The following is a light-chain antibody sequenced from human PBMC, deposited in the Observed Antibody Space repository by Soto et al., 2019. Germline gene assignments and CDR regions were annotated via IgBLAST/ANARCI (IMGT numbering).Light chain of an antibody. V-gene: IGKV3-15*01. CDR3: QQYDEWPLT. CDR2: DAF. Sequence: EKVMTQSPATLSVSPGERATLSCRASQNVKTRLAWYQQKPGQAPRLLIFDAFTRATGIPARFSGSASGTDFTLTISSLQSEDSAVYCCQQYDEWPLTFGGGTKVEIK. CDR1: QNVKTR. J-gene: IGKJ4*01.